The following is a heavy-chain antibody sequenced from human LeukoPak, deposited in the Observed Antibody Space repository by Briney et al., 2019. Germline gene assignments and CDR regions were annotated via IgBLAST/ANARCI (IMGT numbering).Heavy chain of an antibody. CDR1: GFSLSTSGMR. V-gene: IGHV2-70*04. CDR3: ARYELGYDGAFDI. CDR2: IDLDDDK. D-gene: IGHD7-27*01. Sequence: SGAALVKLTQTLTLTCTFSGFSLSTSGMRASWIRQPPGKALEWLARIDLDDDKFYSTSLKTRITISKDTSKNPVVLTTTNMDAVDTATYYCARYELGYDGAFDIWGQGTMVTVSS. J-gene: IGHJ3*02.